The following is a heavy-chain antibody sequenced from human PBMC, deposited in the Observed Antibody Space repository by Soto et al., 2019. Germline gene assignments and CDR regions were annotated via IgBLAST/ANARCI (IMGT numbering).Heavy chain of an antibody. J-gene: IGHJ4*02. Sequence: PEGSLRLSCAASGFTFDDYAMHWVRQAPWKGLEWVSFISWGGAITYYAYSVKCRFTISRDNSKNSQYLQLPSLRREDTAFYYWAKGGGYTYGLFDYWGQGPQVTVSS. CDR2: ISWGGAIT. CDR3: AKGGGYTYGLFDY. V-gene: IGHV3-43D*04. D-gene: IGHD5-18*01. CDR1: GFTFDDYA.